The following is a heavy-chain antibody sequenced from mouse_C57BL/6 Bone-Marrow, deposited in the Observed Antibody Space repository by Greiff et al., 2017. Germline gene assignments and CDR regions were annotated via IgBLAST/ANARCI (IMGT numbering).Heavy chain of an antibody. Sequence: QVQLQQSGPGLVQPSQSLSITCTVSGFSLTSYGVHWVRQSPGKGLEWLGVIWRGGSTDYTAAFMSRLSITKDNSKSQVFFKMNSLQADDTAIYYCAKNLPHYYGSSYWGQGTTLTVSS. V-gene: IGHV2-5*01. CDR3: AKNLPHYYGSSY. CDR2: IWRGGST. J-gene: IGHJ2*01. D-gene: IGHD1-1*01. CDR1: GFSLTSYG.